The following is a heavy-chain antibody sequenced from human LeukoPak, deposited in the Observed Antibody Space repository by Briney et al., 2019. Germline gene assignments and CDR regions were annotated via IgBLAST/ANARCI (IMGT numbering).Heavy chain of an antibody. CDR1: GFTFSSSG. Sequence: GGSLRLSCAASGFTFSSSGMHWVRQAPGKGLEWVAVISYGGSNKYYADSVKGRFTISRDNSKNTLYLQMNSLRAEDTAVYYCAKDRRGTTMVRGANYYYYYDMDVWGQGTTVTVSS. D-gene: IGHD3-10*01. V-gene: IGHV3-30*18. CDR2: ISYGGSNK. CDR3: AKDRRGTTMVRGANYYYYYDMDV. J-gene: IGHJ6*02.